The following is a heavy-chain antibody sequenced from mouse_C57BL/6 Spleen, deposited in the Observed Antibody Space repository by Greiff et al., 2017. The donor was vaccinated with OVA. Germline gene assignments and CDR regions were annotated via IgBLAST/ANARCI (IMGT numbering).Heavy chain of an antibody. D-gene: IGHD6-1*01. V-gene: IGHV1-50*01. CDR1: GYTFTSYW. CDR3: ARPLGAWFAY. J-gene: IGHJ3*01. Sequence: QVQLQQPGAELVKPGASVKLSCKASGYTFTSYWMQWVKQRPGQGLEWIGEIDPSDSYTNYNQKFKGKATLTVDTSSSTAYMQLSSLTSEVSAVYYCARPLGAWFAYWGQGTLVTVSA. CDR2: IDPSDSYT.